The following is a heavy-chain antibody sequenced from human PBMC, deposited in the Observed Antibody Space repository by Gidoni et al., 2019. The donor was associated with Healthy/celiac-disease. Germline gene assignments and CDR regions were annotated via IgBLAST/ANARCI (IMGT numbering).Heavy chain of an antibody. V-gene: IGHV4-38-2*02. CDR1: GYSISSGYY. J-gene: IGHJ6*02. CDR3: ASGASSWTLYYYYYGMDV. Sequence: QVQLQESGPGLVTPSETLSLTCTVSGYSISSGYYWGWIRQPPGKGLEWIGSIYHSGSTYYNPSLKSRVTISVDTSKNQFSLKLSSMTAADTAVYFCASGASSWTLYYYYYGMDVWGQGTTVTVSS. D-gene: IGHD6-13*01. CDR2: IYHSGST.